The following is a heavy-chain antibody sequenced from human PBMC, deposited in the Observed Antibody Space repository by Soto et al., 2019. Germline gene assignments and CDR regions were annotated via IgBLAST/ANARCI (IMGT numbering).Heavy chain of an antibody. V-gene: IGHV3-23*01. D-gene: IGHD2-2*02. CDR1: GFPFSSYV. J-gene: IGHJ6*03. Sequence: EVQLLESGGDLVQPGGSLRLSCAASGFPFSSYVMRWVRQAPGKGLEWVSTITGPGDSTSYADSVKGRVTISRDNSKNTLYLHMSSLRAEDTAVYYCAKSYMSWSKGMDVW. CDR3: AKSYMSWSKGMDV. CDR2: ITGPGDST.